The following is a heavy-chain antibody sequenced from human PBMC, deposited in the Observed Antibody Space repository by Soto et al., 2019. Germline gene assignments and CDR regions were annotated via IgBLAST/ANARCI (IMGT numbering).Heavy chain of an antibody. CDR1: GGSISSSSYY. J-gene: IGHJ4*02. D-gene: IGHD6-19*01. CDR3: AKVASTGWLYFDS. Sequence: SETLSLTCTVSGGSISSSSYYWGWIRQPPGKGLEWIGSIYYSGSTKYNPSLKSRVTISVDTSKHQFSLKLSSVTAADTAVYYCAKVASTGWLYFDSWGQGTLVTVSS. CDR2: IYYSGST. V-gene: IGHV4-39*07.